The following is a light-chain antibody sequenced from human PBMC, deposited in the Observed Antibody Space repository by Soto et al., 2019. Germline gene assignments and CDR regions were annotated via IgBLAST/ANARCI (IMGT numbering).Light chain of an antibody. J-gene: IGKJ1*01. CDR1: QSISAW. V-gene: IGKV1-5*01. CDR3: QQYNSYSWT. Sequence: DIQMTQSPSTLSASVGDRVTITCRASQSISAWLAWYQQKAGKAPKLLIYDASRLESGVPSRFSGSGSGTEFTLTISSLQPDDFATYYCQQYNSYSWTFGEGTKVDIK. CDR2: DAS.